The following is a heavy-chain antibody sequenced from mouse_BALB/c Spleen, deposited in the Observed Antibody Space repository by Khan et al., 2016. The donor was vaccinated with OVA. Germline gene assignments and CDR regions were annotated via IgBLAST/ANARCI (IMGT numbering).Heavy chain of an antibody. CDR2: ISYSGNT. CDR3: ARVYGGNFDY. CDR1: GYSITSDYA. Sequence: EVQLVESGPGLVKPSQSLSLTCTVTGYSITSDYAWNWIRQFPGNKLEWMGFISYSGNTNYNPSLKSRISITRDPSKNQFFLHLNSVTTEDTATYYCARVYGGNFDYWGQGTTLTVSS. D-gene: IGHD1-1*01. J-gene: IGHJ2*01. V-gene: IGHV3-2*02.